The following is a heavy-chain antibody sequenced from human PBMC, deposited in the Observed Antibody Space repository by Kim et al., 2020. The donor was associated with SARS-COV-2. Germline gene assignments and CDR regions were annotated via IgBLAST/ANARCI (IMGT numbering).Heavy chain of an antibody. CDR1: GYTFTSYD. J-gene: IGHJ6*02. CDR2: MNPNSGNT. D-gene: IGHD3-10*01. Sequence: ASVKVSCKASGYTFTSYDINWVRQATGQGLEWMGWMNPNSGNTGYAQKFQGRVTMTRNTSISTAYMELSSLRSEDTAVYYCARSYSRGYGSGSYPWDYYYGMDVWGQGTTVTVSS. V-gene: IGHV1-8*01. CDR3: ARSYSRGYGSGSYPWDYYYGMDV.